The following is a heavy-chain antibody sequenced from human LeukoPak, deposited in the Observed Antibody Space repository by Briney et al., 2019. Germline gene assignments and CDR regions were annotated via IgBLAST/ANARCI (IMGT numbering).Heavy chain of an antibody. V-gene: IGHV4-59*01. J-gene: IGHJ3*02. CDR3: ARGRLGAFDI. CDR1: GGSISSYY. CDR2: IYYSGST. Sequence: PSETLSLTCTVSGGSISSYYWSWIRQVPGKGLEWIGYIYYSGSTNYNPSLKSRVTISVDTSKNQFSLKLSSVTAADTAVYYCARGRLGAFDIWGQGTMVTVSS.